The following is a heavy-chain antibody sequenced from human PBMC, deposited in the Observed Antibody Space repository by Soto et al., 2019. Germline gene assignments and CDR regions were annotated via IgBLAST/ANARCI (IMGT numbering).Heavy chain of an antibody. CDR1: GFTFSSYG. CDR2: ISYDGSNK. J-gene: IGHJ4*02. V-gene: IGHV3-30*18. CDR3: AKKFRFRPMKYYDSSGYYVLASDY. Sequence: PGGSLRLSCAASGFTFSSYGMHWVRQAPGKGLEWVAVISYDGSNKYYADSVKGRFTISRDNSENTLYLQMNSLRAEDTAVYYCAKKFRFRPMKYYDSSGYYVLASDYWGQGTLVTVSS. D-gene: IGHD3-22*01.